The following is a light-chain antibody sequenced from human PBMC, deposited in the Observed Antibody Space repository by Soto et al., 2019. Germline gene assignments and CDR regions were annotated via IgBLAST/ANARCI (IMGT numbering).Light chain of an antibody. J-gene: IGKJ4*01. CDR1: QSVGNNY. Sequence: EIVLTQSPGTLSLSPGERATLSCRASQSVGNNYFACYQQKPGQAPLLLIYDAFNSATSIPARCSGSGSGREFTITISRLENEEFGVYYCQQCCSSPLTFGGGTKVEIK. V-gene: IGKV3-20*01. CDR3: QQCCSSPLT. CDR2: DAF.